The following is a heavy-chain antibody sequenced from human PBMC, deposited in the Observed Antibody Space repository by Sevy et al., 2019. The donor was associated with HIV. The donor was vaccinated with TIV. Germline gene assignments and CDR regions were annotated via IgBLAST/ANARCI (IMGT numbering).Heavy chain of an antibody. J-gene: IGHJ3*02. D-gene: IGHD2-21*02. CDR2: INWNAGST. V-gene: IGHV3-20*04. CDR3: VRGREPYCGGDCYSAFDI. CDR1: GFTFDDYG. Sequence: GGSLRLSCAASGFTFDDYGMSWVRQAPGKGLEWVSGINWNAGSTGYADSVKGRFTISRDNAKNSLYVQMNSLRAEDTALYYCVRGREPYCGGDCYSAFDIWGQGTMVTVSS.